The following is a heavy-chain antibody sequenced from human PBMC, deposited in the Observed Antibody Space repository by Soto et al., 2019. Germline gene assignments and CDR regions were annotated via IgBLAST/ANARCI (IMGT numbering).Heavy chain of an antibody. Sequence: SETLSLTCTVSGGSISSYYWSWVRQNPGKGLEWIGHIYHSGRTYYNPSLKSRVGILVDTSKNQFSLNLNSVTAADTAVYYCARWVEVSLDYFDSWGQGTPVTVSS. J-gene: IGHJ4*02. CDR2: IYHSGRT. V-gene: IGHV4-59*06. CDR1: GGSISSYY. CDR3: ARWVEVSLDYFDS. D-gene: IGHD1-20*01.